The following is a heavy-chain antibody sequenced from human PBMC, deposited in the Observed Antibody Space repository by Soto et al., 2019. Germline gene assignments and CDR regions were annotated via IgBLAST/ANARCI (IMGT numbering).Heavy chain of an antibody. CDR2: ISYDGSNK. J-gene: IGHJ4*02. CDR1: GFTFSSYG. D-gene: IGHD3-22*01. Sequence: GGSLRLSCAASGFTFSSYGMHWVRQAPGKGLEWVAVISYDGSNKYYADSVKGRFTISRDNSKNTLYLQMNSLRAEDTAVYYCADMHYYGSSGYYSYYFDYWGQGTLVTVSS. V-gene: IGHV3-30*03. CDR3: ADMHYYGSSGYYSYYFDY.